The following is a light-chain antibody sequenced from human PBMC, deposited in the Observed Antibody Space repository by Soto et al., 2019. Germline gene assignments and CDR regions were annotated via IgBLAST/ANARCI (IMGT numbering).Light chain of an antibody. J-gene: IGKJ4*01. CDR2: GAS. CDR3: QQYGSSLPI. CDR1: QSVSSSY. Sequence: EFVLTQSPGTLSLSPGERATLSCRASQSVSSSYLAWYQQKPGQPPRLLIYGASSRATGIPDRFSGSGSGTDFTLTISRLEPEDFAVYYCQQYGSSLPIFGGGTKVEIK. V-gene: IGKV3-20*01.